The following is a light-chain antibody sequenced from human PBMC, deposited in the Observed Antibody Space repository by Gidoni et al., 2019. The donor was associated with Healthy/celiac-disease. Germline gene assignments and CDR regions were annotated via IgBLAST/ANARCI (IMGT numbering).Light chain of an antibody. V-gene: IGKV1-39*01. CDR3: QKSYSTPIT. Sequence: DIQMTQSPSSLSASVGDRVTITCLASQSLRSYLNWYQQKPGKAPKLLIYAASSLQSGVPSRFSGSGSGTDFTLTISSLQPEDFATYYCQKSYSTPITFGQGTRLEIK. CDR2: AAS. CDR1: QSLRSY. J-gene: IGKJ5*01.